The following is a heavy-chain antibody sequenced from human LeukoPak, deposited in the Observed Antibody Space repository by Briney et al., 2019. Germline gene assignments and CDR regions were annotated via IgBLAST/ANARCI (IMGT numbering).Heavy chain of an antibody. Sequence: ASVKVSCKASGYTFTGYYMHWVRQAPGQGLEWMGWMNPNSGNTGYAQKFQGRVTMTRNTSISTAYMELSSLRSEDTAVYYCARASPGVNDYWGQGTLVTVSS. V-gene: IGHV1-8*02. D-gene: IGHD1-14*01. CDR2: MNPNSGNT. J-gene: IGHJ4*02. CDR3: ARASPGVNDY. CDR1: GYTFTGYY.